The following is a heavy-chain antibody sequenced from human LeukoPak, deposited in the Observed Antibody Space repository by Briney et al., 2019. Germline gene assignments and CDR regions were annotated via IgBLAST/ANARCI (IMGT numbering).Heavy chain of an antibody. CDR3: AGHHPRNTVDF. CDR1: GGSIDTYY. CDR2: IYYSGST. D-gene: IGHD2/OR15-2a*01. Sequence: SETLSLTCTISGGSIDTYYWSWIRQPPGKGLEWIGYIYYSGSTSYNPSLKSRVTMSLDTSKNQFSLKLSSVTAADTAVYYCAGHHPRNTVDFWGQGTLVTVSS. V-gene: IGHV4-59*08. J-gene: IGHJ4*02.